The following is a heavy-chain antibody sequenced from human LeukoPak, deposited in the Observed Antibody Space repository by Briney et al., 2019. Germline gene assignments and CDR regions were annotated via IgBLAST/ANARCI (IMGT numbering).Heavy chain of an antibody. CDR1: GFTVSRNY. J-gene: IGHJ4*02. CDR2: MYLSGTT. D-gene: IGHD3-22*01. CDR3: AGLVGRYSSGLYYYYFDY. V-gene: IGHV4-4*02. Sequence: GSLRLSCAASGFTVSRNYMTWVRQPPGKGLEWIGEMYLSGTTHSNPSVKSRVTISIDKSKNQFFLNLSSVTAADTAVYYCAGLVGRYSSGLYYYYFDYWGQGTLVTVSS.